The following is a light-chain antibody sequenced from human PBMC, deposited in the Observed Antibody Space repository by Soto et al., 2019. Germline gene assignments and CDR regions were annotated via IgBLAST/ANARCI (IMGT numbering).Light chain of an antibody. Sequence: QPVLTQPPSVSGTPGQRVTISCSGSSSNIGSNTVNWYQQLPGTAPKLLFYSNNQRPSGVPDRFSGSKSGTSASLAISGLQSEDEADYYCAAWDDSLNGPVFGGGTKLTVL. CDR2: SNN. CDR3: AAWDDSLNGPV. CDR1: SSNIGSNT. V-gene: IGLV1-44*01. J-gene: IGLJ2*01.